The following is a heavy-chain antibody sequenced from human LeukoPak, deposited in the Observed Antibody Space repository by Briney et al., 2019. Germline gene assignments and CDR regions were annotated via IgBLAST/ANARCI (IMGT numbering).Heavy chain of an antibody. Sequence: GGSLRLSCAASGFTFSSYGMSWVRQAPGKGLEWVANIKQDGSEKYYVDSVKGRFTTSRDNAKNSLYLQMNSLRAEDTAVYYCARAAESFDYWGQGTLVTVSS. V-gene: IGHV3-7*04. CDR2: IKQDGSEK. J-gene: IGHJ4*02. CDR1: GFTFSSYG. CDR3: ARAAESFDY. D-gene: IGHD6-25*01.